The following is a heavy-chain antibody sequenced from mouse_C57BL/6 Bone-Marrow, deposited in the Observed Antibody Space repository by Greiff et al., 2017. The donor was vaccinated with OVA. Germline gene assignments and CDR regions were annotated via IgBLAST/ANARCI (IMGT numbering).Heavy chain of an antibody. J-gene: IGHJ1*03. CDR2: INPNYGTT. D-gene: IGHD3-1*01. CDR3: ARGLSPPWYFDV. V-gene: IGHV1-39*01. Sequence: VQLKESGPELVKPGASVEISCKASGYSFTDYNMNWVKQSNGKSLEWIGVINPNYGTTSYNQKFKGKATLTVDQSSSTAYMQLNSLTSEDSAVYYCARGLSPPWYFDVWGTGTTVTVSS. CDR1: GYSFTDYN.